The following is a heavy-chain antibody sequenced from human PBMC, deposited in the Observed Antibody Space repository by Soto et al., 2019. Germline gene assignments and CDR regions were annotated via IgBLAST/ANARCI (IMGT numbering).Heavy chain of an antibody. J-gene: IGHJ3*02. CDR2: IYYSGST. V-gene: IGHV4-31*03. CDR1: GGSISSGGYY. CDR3: ARDSPTYYYDSSGYQAFDI. D-gene: IGHD3-22*01. Sequence: ASETLSLTCTVSGGSISSGGYYWSWIRQHPGKGLEWIGYIYYSGSTYYNPSLKSRVTISVDTSKNQFSLKLSSVTAADTAVYYCARDSPTYYYDSSGYQAFDIWGQGTMVTVSS.